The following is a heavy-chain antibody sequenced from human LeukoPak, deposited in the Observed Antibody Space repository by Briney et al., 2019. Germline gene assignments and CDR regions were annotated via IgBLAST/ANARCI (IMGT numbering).Heavy chain of an antibody. CDR1: GCSFTSYW. J-gene: IGHJ4*02. V-gene: IGHV5-51*01. Sequence: GESLKISCKGSGCSFTSYWIGWVRQMPGKGLEWMGIIYPGDSDTRYSPSFQGQVSISADKSISTAYLQWSSLKASDTAMYYCARQIAVAGTLLFDYWGQGTLVTVSS. D-gene: IGHD6-19*01. CDR2: IYPGDSDT. CDR3: ARQIAVAGTLLFDY.